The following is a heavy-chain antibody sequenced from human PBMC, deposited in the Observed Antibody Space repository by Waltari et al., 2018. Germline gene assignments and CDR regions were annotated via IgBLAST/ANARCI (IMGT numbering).Heavy chain of an antibody. CDR3: ARGGYYAMDV. Sequence: EVQLVESGGGLVQPGGSLRLSCAASGFTFSSYWMRWVRQAPGKGLVWVSGSKTDGSATNYADSVKGRFTISRDNAKNTLFLQMNSLTAEDTAVYYCARGGYYAMDVWGQGTTVTVSS. D-gene: IGHD3-16*01. J-gene: IGHJ6*02. CDR1: GFTFSSYW. CDR2: SKTDGSAT. V-gene: IGHV3-74*01.